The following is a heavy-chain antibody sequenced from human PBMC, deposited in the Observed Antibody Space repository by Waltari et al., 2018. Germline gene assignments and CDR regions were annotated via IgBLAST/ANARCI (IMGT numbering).Heavy chain of an antibody. CDR3: ARSTMVQGFIPKGTDAFDI. V-gene: IGHV4-59*11. CDR1: GGSISSHY. D-gene: IGHD3-10*01. J-gene: IGHJ3*02. CDR2: IYYSGST. Sequence: QVQLQESGPGLVKPSETLSLTCTVSGGSISSHYWSWIRQPPGKGLEWIGYIYYSGSTNYIPSLKIRVTISVDTSMNQFSLKLSSVTAADTAVYYCARSTMVQGFIPKGTDAFDIWGQGTMVTVSS.